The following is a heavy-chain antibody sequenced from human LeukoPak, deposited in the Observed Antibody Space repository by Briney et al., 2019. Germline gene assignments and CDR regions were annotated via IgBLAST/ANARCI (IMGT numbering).Heavy chain of an antibody. D-gene: IGHD6-6*01. CDR1: GFTFSSYS. CDR3: ARAREYSSSRGYFQH. CDR2: ISSSSSTI. J-gene: IGHJ1*01. Sequence: GGSLRLSCAASGFTFSSYSMNWVRQAPGKGLEWVSYISSSSSTIYYADSVKGRFTISRDNSKDTLYLQMNSLRVEDTAVYYCARAREYSSSRGYFQHWGQGTLVTVSS. V-gene: IGHV3-48*01.